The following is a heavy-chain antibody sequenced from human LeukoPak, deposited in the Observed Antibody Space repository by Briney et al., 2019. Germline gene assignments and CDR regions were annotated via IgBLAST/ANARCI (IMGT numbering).Heavy chain of an antibody. J-gene: IGHJ6*03. CDR2: INDSGST. Sequence: SETLSLTCAVYGGSFSGYYWSWIRQPPGKGLEWIGEINDSGSTNYNPSLKSRVTISVDTSKNQFSLKLSSVSAADTAVYYCAREQLGYCSGGSCYTRGYYYYYMDVWGKGTTVTVSS. V-gene: IGHV4-34*01. CDR3: AREQLGYCSGGSCYTRGYYYYYMDV. D-gene: IGHD2-15*01. CDR1: GGSFSGYY.